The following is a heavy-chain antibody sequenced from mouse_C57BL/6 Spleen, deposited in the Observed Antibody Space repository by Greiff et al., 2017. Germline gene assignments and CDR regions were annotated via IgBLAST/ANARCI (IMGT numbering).Heavy chain of an antibody. CDR2: IYPRDGST. CDR3: ARFSYDYDIYYAMDY. Sequence: VQLQQSGPELVKPGASVKLSCKASGYTFTSYDINWVKQRPGQGLEWIGWIYPRDGSTKYNEKFKGKATLTVDTSSSTAYMELHSLTSEDSAVYFCARFSYDYDIYYAMDYWGQGTSVTVSS. V-gene: IGHV1-85*01. J-gene: IGHJ4*01. D-gene: IGHD2-4*01. CDR1: GYTFTSYD.